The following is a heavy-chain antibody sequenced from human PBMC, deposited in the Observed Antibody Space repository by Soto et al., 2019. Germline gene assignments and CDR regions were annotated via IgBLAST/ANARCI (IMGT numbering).Heavy chain of an antibody. D-gene: IGHD4-4*01. Sequence: GGSLRLSCAASGFTFSTYPMSWVRQAPGKGLEWVSGISGSGISTYYTDSVKGRFTISRDNSKNTVFLQMNSLRDEDTAVYYCVKPPVITASYYYYDMDVWGQGTMVTVSS. J-gene: IGHJ6*02. CDR3: VKPPVITASYYYYDMDV. V-gene: IGHV3-23*01. CDR2: ISGSGIST. CDR1: GFTFSTYP.